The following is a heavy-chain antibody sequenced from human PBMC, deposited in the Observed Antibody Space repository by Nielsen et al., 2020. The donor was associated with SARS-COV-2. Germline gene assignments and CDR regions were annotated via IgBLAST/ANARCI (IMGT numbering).Heavy chain of an antibody. V-gene: IGHV4-34*12. CDR3: AGIHSSASIDF. D-gene: IGHD6-19*01. CDR2: VFYSGTT. J-gene: IGHJ4*02. Sequence: SETLSLTCAVYGGSFSGYYWSWIRQPPGKGLEWIGSVFYSGTTYYNPSLKSRVTVSVDTSKNHFSLKMNSVTAADTAVYFCAGIHSSASIDFWGQGTLVTVSS. CDR1: GGSFSGYY.